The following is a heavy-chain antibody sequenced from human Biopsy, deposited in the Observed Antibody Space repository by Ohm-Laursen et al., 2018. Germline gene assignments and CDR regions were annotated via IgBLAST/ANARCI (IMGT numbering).Heavy chain of an antibody. V-gene: IGHV1-2*02. CDR3: TRGGYYYDSLAYYYWFDP. D-gene: IGHD3-22*01. Sequence: ASVKVSCKASGYTFTGYHVHWVRQAPGQGLEWMGCINAKTGDTNYAQKFQGRVTMTRDTSISTAYVDLSSLRSDDTAVYYCTRGGYYYDSLAYYYWFDPWGQGTLVTVSS. J-gene: IGHJ5*02. CDR2: INAKTGDT. CDR1: GYTFTGYH.